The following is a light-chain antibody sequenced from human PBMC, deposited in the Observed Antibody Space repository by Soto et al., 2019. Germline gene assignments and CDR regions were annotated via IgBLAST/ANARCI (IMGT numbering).Light chain of an antibody. CDR1: QTVSRY. J-gene: IGKJ4*01. CDR2: YAS. Sequence: VLTQSPATLFLSPGERATLSCRASQTVSRYLAWYQQKPGQAPRLLIYYASNRATGIPARFSGSGSGTDYTLTISSLDPEDFAVYYCQQRSTWPLFTFGGGTKVVI. V-gene: IGKV3-11*01. CDR3: QQRSTWPLFT.